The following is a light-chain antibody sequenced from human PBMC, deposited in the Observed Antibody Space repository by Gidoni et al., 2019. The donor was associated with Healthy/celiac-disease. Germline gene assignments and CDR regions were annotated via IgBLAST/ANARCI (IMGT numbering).Light chain of an antibody. J-gene: IGKJ2*01. CDR3: QQYGSSPGT. CDR2: GAS. V-gene: IGKV3-20*01. CDR1: QSVSSSY. Sequence: EIVLTQSPGTLSLSPGERATLSCRASQSVSSSYLAWYQQKPGQAPRLLSYGASSRATGIPDRFSGSGSGTDFTLTISRLEPEDFAVYYCQQYGSSPGTFGQGTKLESK.